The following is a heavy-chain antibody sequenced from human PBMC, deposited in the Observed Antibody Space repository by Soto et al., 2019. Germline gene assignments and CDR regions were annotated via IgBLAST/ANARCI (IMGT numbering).Heavy chain of an antibody. CDR1: GGSISGNSYY. D-gene: IGHD3-10*01. J-gene: IGHJ4*02. V-gene: IGHV4-61*05. Sequence: SETLSLTCTVSGGSISGNSYYWAWIRQPPGKGLEWIGYIYYSGSTNYNPSLKSRVTISVDTSKNQFSLKLSSVTAADTAVYYCAGGSGSYIAAGPLYWGQGTLVTVSS. CDR3: AGGSGSYIAAGPLY. CDR2: IYYSGST.